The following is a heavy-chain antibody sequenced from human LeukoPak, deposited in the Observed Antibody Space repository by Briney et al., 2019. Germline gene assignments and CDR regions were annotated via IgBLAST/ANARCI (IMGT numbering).Heavy chain of an antibody. CDR3: ASSGGGYDFWSGYPGYYYGMDV. CDR1: GFTFTSSA. Sequence: GTSVKVSCKASGFTFTSSAVQWVRQARGQRLEWIGWIVVGSGNTNYAQKFQERVTITRDTSASTAYMELSSLRSEDTAVYYCASSGGGYDFWSGYPGYYYGMDVWGQGTTVTVSS. J-gene: IGHJ6*02. V-gene: IGHV1-58*01. D-gene: IGHD3-3*01. CDR2: IVVGSGNT.